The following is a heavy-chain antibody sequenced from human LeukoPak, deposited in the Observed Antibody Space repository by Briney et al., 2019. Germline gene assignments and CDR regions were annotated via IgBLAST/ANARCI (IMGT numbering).Heavy chain of an antibody. D-gene: IGHD3-22*01. CDR1: GFTFTSSA. CDR3: AAYYYDSSGQYYFDY. Sequence: SVKVSCKASGFTFTSSAMQWVRQARGQRLEWIGWIVVDSGNTNYAQKFQERVTITRDMSTSTAYMELSSLRSEDTAVYYCAAYYYDSSGQYYFDYWGQGTLVTVSS. V-gene: IGHV1-58*02. J-gene: IGHJ4*02. CDR2: IVVDSGNT.